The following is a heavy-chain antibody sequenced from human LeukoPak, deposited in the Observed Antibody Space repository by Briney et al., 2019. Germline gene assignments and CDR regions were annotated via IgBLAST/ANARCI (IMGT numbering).Heavy chain of an antibody. CDR1: GVSFSTYY. CDR3: ARQLYGSDY. J-gene: IGHJ4*02. CDR2: VNHSGYT. V-gene: IGHV4-34*01. D-gene: IGHD4-17*01. Sequence: SETLSLTCGVSGVSFSTYYWSWIRQSPEKGLEWIGEVNHSGYTNYSPSLKSRVTISVDTSKNQFSLNLRSVTAADTAVYYCARQLYGSDYWGQGTLVTVSS.